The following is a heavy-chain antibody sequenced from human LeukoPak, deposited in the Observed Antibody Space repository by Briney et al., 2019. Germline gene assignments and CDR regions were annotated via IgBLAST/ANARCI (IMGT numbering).Heavy chain of an antibody. Sequence: GGSLRLSCVGSRFTFSNYAMTWVRQAPGKGLEWVSAISGPGGDITNYADSVTGRFTISRDNSKDTLFLQMHSLRPGDTAVYYCVREDTPAIANYWGQGTLATISS. CDR2: ISGPGGDIT. CDR3: VREDTPAIANY. J-gene: IGHJ4*02. CDR1: RFTFSNYA. D-gene: IGHD2-21*01. V-gene: IGHV3-23*01.